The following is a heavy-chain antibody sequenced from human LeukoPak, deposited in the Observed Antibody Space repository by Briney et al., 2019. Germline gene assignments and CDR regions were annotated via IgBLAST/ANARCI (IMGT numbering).Heavy chain of an antibody. D-gene: IGHD6-19*01. CDR3: AKVPYSTGAFDY. CDR2: ISSDSSTI. CDR1: GFTFSSYS. V-gene: IGHV3-48*02. Sequence: PGGSLRPSCAASGFTFSSYSVNWVRQAPGKGLEWVSYISSDSSTIYYADSVKGRFIISRDNAKNSLYLQMNSLRDEDTAVYYCAKVPYSTGAFDYWGQGTLVTVSS. J-gene: IGHJ4*02.